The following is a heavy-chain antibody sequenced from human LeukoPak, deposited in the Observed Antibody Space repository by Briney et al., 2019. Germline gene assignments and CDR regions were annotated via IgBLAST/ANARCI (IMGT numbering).Heavy chain of an antibody. V-gene: IGHV3-21*01. CDR1: GFSFSRYS. D-gene: IGHD5-18*01. J-gene: IGHJ3*02. CDR2: ISSSATYI. Sequence: GGSLRLSCAASGFSFSRYSMNWVRQAPGKGLEWVSSISSSATYIYYADSLKGRFTISRDNAKNSLYLHMNSLRAEDTAVYYCARVFYSYGYSEFAFDIWGQGTMVTVSS. CDR3: ARVFYSYGYSEFAFDI.